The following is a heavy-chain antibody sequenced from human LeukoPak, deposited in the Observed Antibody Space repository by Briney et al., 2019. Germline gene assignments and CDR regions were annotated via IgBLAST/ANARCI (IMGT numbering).Heavy chain of an antibody. CDR3: ATNLTYGQYYFDY. CDR2: ISGSGGST. D-gene: IGHD3-10*01. Sequence: GGSLRLSCAASGFIFSSFAMSWVRQAPGKGLEWVSTISGSGGSTYYADSVKGRFTISRDNSKNTLYLQMNSLRGEDTAVYYCATNLTYGQYYFDYWGQGTLVTVSS. J-gene: IGHJ4*02. CDR1: GFIFSSFA. V-gene: IGHV3-23*01.